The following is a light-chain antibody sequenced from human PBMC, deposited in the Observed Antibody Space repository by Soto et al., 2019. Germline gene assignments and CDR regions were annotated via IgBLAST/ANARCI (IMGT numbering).Light chain of an antibody. CDR2: GAS. V-gene: IGKV3-20*01. CDR3: QQYGSSPST. CDR1: QSVSSY. J-gene: IGKJ1*01. Sequence: EILMTQSPATLSVSPGERVTLSCRASQSVSSYLAWYQQKPGQAPRRLIFGASIRATGIPDRFSGSGSGTDFTLTISGLEPEDFAVYYCQQYGSSPSTFGQGTKVDIK.